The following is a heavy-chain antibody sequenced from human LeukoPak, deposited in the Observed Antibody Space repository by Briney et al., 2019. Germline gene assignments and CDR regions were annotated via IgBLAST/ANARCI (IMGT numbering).Heavy chain of an antibody. D-gene: IGHD6-13*01. Sequence: SETLSLTCTVSGVSISSTSNQWGWIRQPPGKGLEWIGSIYYSGNTHYNPSLKSRVSISLDTSKNQFSLRLSSVTAADTAVYYCARDRGSSWYKAAYFDYWGQGTLVTVSS. CDR3: ARDRGSSWYKAAYFDY. V-gene: IGHV4-39*07. CDR1: GVSISSTSNQ. J-gene: IGHJ4*02. CDR2: IYYSGNT.